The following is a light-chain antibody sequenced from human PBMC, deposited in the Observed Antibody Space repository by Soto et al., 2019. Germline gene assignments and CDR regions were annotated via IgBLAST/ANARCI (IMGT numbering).Light chain of an antibody. CDR2: AAS. V-gene: IGKV1-39*01. CDR3: QQSYSTPIA. Sequence: DIKMNKSPSSLSASVGDRGPITCRASQSISSYLNWYQQKPGKAPKLLIYAASSLQSGVPSRFSGSGSGTDFTLTISSLQPEDFATYYCQQSYSTPIAFGQGTRLEIK. CDR1: QSISSY. J-gene: IGKJ5*01.